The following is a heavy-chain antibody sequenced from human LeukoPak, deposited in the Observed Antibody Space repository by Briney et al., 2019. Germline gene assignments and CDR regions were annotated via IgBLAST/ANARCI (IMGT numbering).Heavy chain of an antibody. J-gene: IGHJ4*02. CDR3: ARELLGYGDRDGY. CDR1: GFTFSSYS. D-gene: IGHD4-17*01. Sequence: GGSLRLSCAASGFTFSSYSMNWVRQAPGKGLEGVSSISSSSSYIYYADSVKGRFTISRDNAKNSLYLQMNSLRAEDTAVYYCARELLGYGDRDGYWGQGTLATVSS. CDR2: ISSSSSYI. V-gene: IGHV3-21*01.